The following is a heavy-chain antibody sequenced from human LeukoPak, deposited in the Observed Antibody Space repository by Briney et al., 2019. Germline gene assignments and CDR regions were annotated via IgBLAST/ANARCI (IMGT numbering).Heavy chain of an antibody. D-gene: IGHD3-10*01. J-gene: IGHJ6*03. CDR1: GFTFDDYT. CDR2: ISWDGGST. Sequence: GGSLRLSCAASGFTFDDYTMDWVRHAPGKGLEWVSLISWDGGSTYYADSVKGRFTISRDNSKNSLYLQMNSLRTEDTALYYCAKENLAMVLYYYMDVWGKGTTVTVSS. CDR3: AKENLAMVLYYYMDV. V-gene: IGHV3-43*01.